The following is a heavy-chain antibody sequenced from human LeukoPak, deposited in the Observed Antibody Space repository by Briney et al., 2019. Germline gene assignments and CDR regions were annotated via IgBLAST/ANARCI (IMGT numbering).Heavy chain of an antibody. Sequence: GGSLRLSCAASGFTVSSNYMSWVRQAPGKGPEWVSVIYSGGSTYYADSVKGRFTISRDNSKNTLYLQMNSLRAEDTAVYYCARDSGGGYGSHFDYWGQGTLVTVSS. V-gene: IGHV3-53*01. CDR1: GFTVSSNY. J-gene: IGHJ4*02. CDR3: ARDSGGGYGSHFDY. CDR2: IYSGGST. D-gene: IGHD3-10*01.